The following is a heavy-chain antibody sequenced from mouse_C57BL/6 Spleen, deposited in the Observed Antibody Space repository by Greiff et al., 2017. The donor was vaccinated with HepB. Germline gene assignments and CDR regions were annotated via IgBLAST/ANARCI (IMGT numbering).Heavy chain of an antibody. CDR3: TRFPYDYDGGAWFAY. Sequence: QVQLQQPGAELVRPGTSVKLSCKASGYTFTSYWMHWVKQRPGQGLEWIGVIDPSDSYTNYNQKFKGKATLTVDTSSSTAYMQLSSLTSEDSAVYYCTRFPYDYDGGAWFAYWGQGTLVTVSA. CDR1: GYTFTSYW. V-gene: IGHV1-59*01. CDR2: IDPSDSYT. D-gene: IGHD2-4*01. J-gene: IGHJ3*01.